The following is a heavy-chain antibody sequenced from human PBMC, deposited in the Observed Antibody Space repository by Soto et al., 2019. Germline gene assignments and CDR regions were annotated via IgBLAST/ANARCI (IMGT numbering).Heavy chain of an antibody. CDR2: IWYDGSNK. CDR1: GFSLSSYG. V-gene: IGHV3-33*01. Sequence: GGSLRLSCAASGFSLSSYGMHWVRQAPGKGLEWVAVIWYDGSNKYYADSVKGRFTISRDNSKNTLYLQMNSLRAEDTAVYYCARDHERMDVWGKGTTVTVSS. CDR3: ARDHERMDV. J-gene: IGHJ6*03.